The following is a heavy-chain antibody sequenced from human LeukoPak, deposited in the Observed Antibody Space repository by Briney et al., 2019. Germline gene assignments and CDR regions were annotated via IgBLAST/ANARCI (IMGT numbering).Heavy chain of an antibody. Sequence: GGSLRLSCAASGFTFSSYEMNWVRQAPGKGLEWVSYISSSGSTIYYADSVKGRFTISRDNAKNSLYLQMNSLRAEDTAVYYCARALLGATYIDYWGQGTLVTVSS. CDR3: ARALLGATYIDY. CDR1: GFTFSSYE. D-gene: IGHD1-26*01. CDR2: ISSSGSTI. J-gene: IGHJ4*02. V-gene: IGHV3-48*03.